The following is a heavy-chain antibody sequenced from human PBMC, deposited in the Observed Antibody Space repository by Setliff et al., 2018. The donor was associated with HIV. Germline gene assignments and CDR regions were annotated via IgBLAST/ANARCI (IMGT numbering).Heavy chain of an antibody. V-gene: IGHV1-69*05. CDR1: GGTFSSYA. J-gene: IGHJ4*02. CDR3: ARADQPLRIAGVDY. Sequence: GASVKVSCKASGGTFSSYAISWVRQAPGQGLEWMGGIIPIFGTANYAQKFQGRVTITTDESTSTAYMELSSLRSEDTAVYYCARADQPLRIAGVDYWGQGTLVTVSS. D-gene: IGHD2-2*01. CDR2: IIPIFGTA.